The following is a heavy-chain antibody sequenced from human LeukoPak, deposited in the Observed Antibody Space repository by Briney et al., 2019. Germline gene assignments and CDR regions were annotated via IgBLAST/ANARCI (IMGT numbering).Heavy chain of an antibody. CDR1: GFTFRSYW. CDR2: INGDGSST. D-gene: IGHD3-16*01. CDR3: ARGRYYLDH. J-gene: IGHJ4*02. Sequence: GGSLRLSCAASGFTFRSYWMHWVRQAPGKGLVWVSRINGDGSSTTYADSVKGRITISRDNAKNTLYLQMNSLRAEDTAVYYCARGRYYLDHWGQGTLVSVSS. V-gene: IGHV3-74*01.